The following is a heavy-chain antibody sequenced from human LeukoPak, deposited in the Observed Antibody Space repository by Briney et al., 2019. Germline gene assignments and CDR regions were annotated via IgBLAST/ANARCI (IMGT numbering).Heavy chain of an antibody. J-gene: IGHJ4*02. V-gene: IGHV4-30-4*08. Sequence: LRLSCAASGFTFSSYAMSWVRQAPGKGLEWIGYIYYSGSTYYNPSLKSRVTISVDTSKNQFSLKLSSVTAADTAVYYCARAAAYYDSSGYPYWGQGTLVTVSS. CDR1: GFTFSSYA. CDR3: ARAAAYYDSSGYPY. D-gene: IGHD3-22*01. CDR2: IYYSGST.